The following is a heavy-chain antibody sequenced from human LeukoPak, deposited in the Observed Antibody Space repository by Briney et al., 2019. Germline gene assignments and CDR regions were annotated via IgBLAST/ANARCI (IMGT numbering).Heavy chain of an antibody. V-gene: IGHV4-34*01. CDR1: GGSFSGYY. D-gene: IGHD5-18*01. CDR2: INHSGST. Sequence: SETLSLTCAVYGGSFSGYYWSWIRQPPGKGLEWIGEINHSGSTNYNPSLKSRVTLSVDTSKNQFSAKLSSVTAADTAVYYCARHGGYTMYYFDYWGQGALVTVSS. J-gene: IGHJ4*02. CDR3: ARHGGYTMYYFDY.